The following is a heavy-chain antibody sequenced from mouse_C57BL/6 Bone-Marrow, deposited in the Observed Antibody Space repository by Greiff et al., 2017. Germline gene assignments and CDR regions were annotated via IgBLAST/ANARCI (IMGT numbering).Heavy chain of an antibody. CDR1: GFTFSNYW. J-gene: IGHJ1*03. D-gene: IGHD2-4*01. V-gene: IGHV6-3*01. Sequence: EVKLVESGGGLVQPGGSMKLSCVASGFTFSNYWMNWVRQSPEKGLEWVAQIRLKSDNYATHYAESVKGRFTISRDDSKSSVYLQMNNLRAEDTGIYYCTDDYDEGWYFDVWGTGTTVTVSS. CDR3: TDDYDEGWYFDV. CDR2: IRLKSDNYAT.